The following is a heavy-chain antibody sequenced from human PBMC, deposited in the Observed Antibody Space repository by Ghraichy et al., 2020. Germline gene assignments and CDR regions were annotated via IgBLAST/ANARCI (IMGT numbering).Heavy chain of an antibody. CDR3: AKEAGGIMVRGVIVDY. CDR1: GFTFSSYA. CDR2: ISGSGGST. D-gene: IGHD3-10*01. Sequence: GGSLRLSCAASGFTFSSYAMSWVRQAPGKGLEWVSAISGSGGSTYYADSVKGRFTISRDNSKNTLYLQMNSLRAEDTAVYYCAKEAGGIMVRGVIVDYWGQGTLVTVSS. V-gene: IGHV3-23*01. J-gene: IGHJ4*02.